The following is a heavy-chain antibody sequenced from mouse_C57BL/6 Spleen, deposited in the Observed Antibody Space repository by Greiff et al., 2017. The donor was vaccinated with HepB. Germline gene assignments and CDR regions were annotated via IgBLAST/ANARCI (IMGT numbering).Heavy chain of an antibody. CDR2: ISSGGSYT. D-gene: IGHD1-1*01. J-gene: IGHJ2*01. CDR3: ARQSPITTVVATDYFDY. V-gene: IGHV5-6*01. CDR1: GFTFSSYG. Sequence: EVQRVESGGDLVKPGGSLKLSCAASGFTFSSYGMSWVRQTPDKRLEWVATISSGGSYTYYPDSVKGRITISRDNAKNTLYLQMSSLKSEDTAMYYCARQSPITTVVATDYFDYWGQGTTLTVSS.